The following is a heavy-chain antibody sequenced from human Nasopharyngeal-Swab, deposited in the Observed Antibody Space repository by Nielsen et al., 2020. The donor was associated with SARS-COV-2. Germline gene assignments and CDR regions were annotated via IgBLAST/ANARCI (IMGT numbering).Heavy chain of an antibody. D-gene: IGHD2-15*01. J-gene: IGHJ4*02. CDR2: IYYSGST. CDR1: GGSISSGGYY. Sequence: SETLSLTCTVSGGSISSGGYYWSWIRQNPGKGLEWIGYIYYSGSTYYNPSLKGRITISEDTSKNQFSLKLSSVTAADTAAYYCARGLYCSGGSCYFDYWGRGTLVTVSS. CDR3: ARGLYCSGGSCYFDY. V-gene: IGHV4-31*03.